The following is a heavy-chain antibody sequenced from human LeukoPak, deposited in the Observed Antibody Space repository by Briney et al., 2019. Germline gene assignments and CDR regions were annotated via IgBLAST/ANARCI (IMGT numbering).Heavy chain of an antibody. CDR3: ARAYRAFPYYMDV. CDR2: IYYSGST. J-gene: IGHJ6*03. Sequence: SETLSLTCTVSGGSISSYYWNWIRQPPGKGLEWIGYIYYSGSTNYNASLKSRVTISVDTSKNQFSLKLNSVTAADTAVYYCARAYRAFPYYMDVWGKGTTVSVSS. V-gene: IGHV4-59*01. CDR1: GGSISSYY.